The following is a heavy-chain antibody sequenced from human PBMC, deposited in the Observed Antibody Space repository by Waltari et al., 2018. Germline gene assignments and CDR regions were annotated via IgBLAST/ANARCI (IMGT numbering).Heavy chain of an antibody. D-gene: IGHD4-17*01. Sequence: QITLKESGPTLVKPTQTLTLTCTFSGFSLSTSGVGVGWIRQPPGKALEWLALIYWNDDKRYSPSLKSRLTITKDTSKNQVVLTMTTMDPVDTATYYCAHGGSDYGGKGYFDYWGQGTLVTVSS. CDR3: AHGGSDYGGKGYFDY. J-gene: IGHJ4*02. CDR2: IYWNDDK. CDR1: GFSLSTSGVG. V-gene: IGHV2-5*01.